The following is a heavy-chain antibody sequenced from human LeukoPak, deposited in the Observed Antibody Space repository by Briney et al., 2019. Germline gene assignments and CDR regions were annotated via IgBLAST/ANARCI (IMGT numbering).Heavy chain of an antibody. D-gene: IGHD3-22*01. CDR3: ARDAYYYDSSGYYVY. CDR2: ISSSGNTI. CDR1: GLTFSDYY. V-gene: IGHV3-11*04. J-gene: IGHJ4*02. Sequence: GGSLRLSCAASGLTFSDYYMSWIRQAPGKGLEWVSYISSSGNTIYYADSVKVRFTISRDNAKNSLYLQMNSLRAEDTAVYYCARDAYYYDSSGYYVYWGQGTLVTVSS.